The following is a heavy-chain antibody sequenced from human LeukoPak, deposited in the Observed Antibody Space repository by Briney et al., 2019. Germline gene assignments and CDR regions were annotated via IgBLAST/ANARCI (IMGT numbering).Heavy chain of an antibody. Sequence: GGSLRLSRAASGFISSNFWMTWVRQAPGKGLEWVANINHDGSEKYYVDSVKGRFTISSDNAKNSLYLQMNSLRAEDTAVYYCARDADVVVPAAIHPYYYYGMDVWGQGTTVTVSS. CDR3: ARDADVVVPAAIHPYYYYGMDV. J-gene: IGHJ6*02. CDR1: GFISSNFW. V-gene: IGHV3-7*03. D-gene: IGHD2-2*02. CDR2: INHDGSEK.